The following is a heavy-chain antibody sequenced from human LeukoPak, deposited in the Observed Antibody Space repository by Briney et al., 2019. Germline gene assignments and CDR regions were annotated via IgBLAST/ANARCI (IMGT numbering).Heavy chain of an antibody. CDR1: GFTFSSYA. D-gene: IGHD3-22*01. CDR2: IIGSGSYI. CDR3: ARDSYYDSSGFDY. V-gene: IGHV3-21*01. Sequence: GGSLRLSCAASGFTFSSYAMSWVRQAPGKGLEWVSAIIGSGSYIYYADSVKGRFTISRDNAKNSLYLQMNSLRAEDTAVYCCARDSYYDSSGFDYWGQGTLVTVSS. J-gene: IGHJ4*02.